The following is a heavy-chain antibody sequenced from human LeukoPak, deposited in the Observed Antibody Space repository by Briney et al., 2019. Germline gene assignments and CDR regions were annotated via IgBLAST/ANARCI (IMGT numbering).Heavy chain of an antibody. CDR3: ARVPGWGDFWSGYHYNWFDP. D-gene: IGHD3-3*01. V-gene: IGHV1-2*02. Sequence: ASVKVSCKASGYTFTGYYMHWVRQAPGQGLEWMGWINPNSGGTNYAQKFQGRVTMTRDTSISTAYMELSRLRSDDTAVYYCARVPGWGDFWSGYHYNWFDPWGQGTLVTVSP. CDR1: GYTFTGYY. CDR2: INPNSGGT. J-gene: IGHJ5*02.